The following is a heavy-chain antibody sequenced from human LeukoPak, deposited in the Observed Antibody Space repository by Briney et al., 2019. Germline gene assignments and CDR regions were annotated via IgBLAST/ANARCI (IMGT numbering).Heavy chain of an antibody. CDR3: ARGDDYGGNWYYFDY. D-gene: IGHD4-23*01. CDR2: IYRGGNT. Sequence: GGSLRLSCAASGFTVSSKYMSWVRQAPGKGLEWVSVIYRGGNTYHADSVKGRFTISRDNSKNTVYLQMNSLRAEDTAVHYCARGDDYGGNWYYFDYWGQGTLVTVSS. V-gene: IGHV3-53*01. CDR1: GFTVSSKY. J-gene: IGHJ4*02.